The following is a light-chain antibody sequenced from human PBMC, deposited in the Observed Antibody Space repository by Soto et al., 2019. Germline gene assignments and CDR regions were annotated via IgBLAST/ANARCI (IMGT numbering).Light chain of an antibody. CDR3: QHYKSYPFT. J-gene: IGKJ3*01. Sequence: DFQMSQSPSTLSAAVGDRVNITCRARQIISSWLAWYQQKPGKAPNLLIYDVSSLESGVPSRFSGSGSGTDFTLTISSLQPDDFATYYCQHYKSYPFTFGPGTKVDF. CDR2: DVS. V-gene: IGKV1-5*01. CDR1: QIISSW.